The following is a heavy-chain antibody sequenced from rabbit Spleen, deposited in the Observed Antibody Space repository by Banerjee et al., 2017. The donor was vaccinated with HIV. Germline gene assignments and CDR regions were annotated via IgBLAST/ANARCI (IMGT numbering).Heavy chain of an antibody. J-gene: IGHJ4*01. CDR1: GFSLSRDYW. V-gene: IGHV1S45*01. Sequence: QEQLEESGGDLVKPEGSLTLTCTASGFSLSRDYWICWVRQAPGKGLEWIACIDAGVKGTTYYASWAKGRFAVSKTSSTTVTLQMTSLTAADTAAYFCARDGYSRGWGIILYYFNLWGPGTLVTVS. CDR3: ARDGYSRGWGIILYYFNL. D-gene: IGHD4-1*01. CDR2: IDAGVKGTT.